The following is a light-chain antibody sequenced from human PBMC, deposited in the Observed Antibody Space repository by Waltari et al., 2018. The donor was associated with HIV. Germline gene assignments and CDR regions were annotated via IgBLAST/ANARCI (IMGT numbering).Light chain of an antibody. V-gene: IGLV2-14*01. CDR1: TSDIGIFDS. CDR2: GVY. Sequence: QSALTQPASVSGSPGQSITISCAGTTSDIGIFDSVSWYQQHPGRAPQLMIFGVYSRPSGVSSRFSGSQAGNTASLTISGLQAEDEANYYCCSYTAIHTLIFGGGTKLTVL. J-gene: IGLJ2*01. CDR3: CSYTAIHTLI.